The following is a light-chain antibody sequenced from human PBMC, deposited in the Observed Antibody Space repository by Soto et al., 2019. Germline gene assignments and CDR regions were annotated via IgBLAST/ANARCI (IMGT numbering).Light chain of an antibody. Sequence: DIQMTQSPSSLSSSVGYIVTITCRASQSISTYLNWYQQKPGKAPKVLIYGASSLPSGVPSRFSGSGYETDFTLIISSLQPEDFETYYCQQSQSGKKFGQGTKV. V-gene: IGKV1-39*01. J-gene: IGKJ1*01. CDR3: QQSQSGKK. CDR1: QSISTY. CDR2: GAS.